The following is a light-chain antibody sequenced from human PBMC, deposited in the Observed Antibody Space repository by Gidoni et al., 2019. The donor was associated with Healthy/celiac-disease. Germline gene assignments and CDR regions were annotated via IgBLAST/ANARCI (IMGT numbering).Light chain of an antibody. CDR3: MQALQTPWT. CDR1: QSLLHSNGYNY. V-gene: IGKV2-28*01. CDR2: LGS. Sequence: EMGMTQSPLSLPVTPGEPASISCMSSQSLLHSNGYNYLDWYLQNPGQSPQLLIYLGSTRASGVPYRFSGSGSGTDFTLKISRVEAEDVGVYYCMQALQTPWTFGQXTKVEIK. J-gene: IGKJ1*01.